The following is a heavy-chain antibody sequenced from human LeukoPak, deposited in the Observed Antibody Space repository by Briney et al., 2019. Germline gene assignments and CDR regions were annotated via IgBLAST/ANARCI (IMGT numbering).Heavy chain of an antibody. CDR2: INHSGST. J-gene: IGHJ3*02. V-gene: IGHV4-34*01. CDR3: ARVGMIVVPLDAFDI. D-gene: IGHD3-22*01. Sequence: SETLSLTCAVYGGSFSGYYWSWVRQPLGKGLEWLGEINHSGSTNYNPSLKSRVTISVDTSKNQFSLKLSSVTAADTAVYYCARVGMIVVPLDAFDIWGQGTMVTVSS. CDR1: GGSFSGYY.